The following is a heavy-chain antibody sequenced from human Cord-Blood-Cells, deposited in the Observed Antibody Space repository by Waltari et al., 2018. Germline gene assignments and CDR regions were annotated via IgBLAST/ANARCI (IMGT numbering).Heavy chain of an antibody. V-gene: IGHV1-2*06. J-gene: IGHJ4*02. CDR1: GYTLTGYY. Sequence: QVQLVQSGAEVKKPGASVKVSCKASGYTLTGYYMHWVRQATGQGLEWIGRINPNSGGTNYSQKLQGRVTMTRDTSISTAYMELSRLRSDDTAVYYCASWDGDFDYWGQGTLVTVSS. CDR3: ASWDGDFDY. CDR2: INPNSGGT. D-gene: IGHD4-17*01.